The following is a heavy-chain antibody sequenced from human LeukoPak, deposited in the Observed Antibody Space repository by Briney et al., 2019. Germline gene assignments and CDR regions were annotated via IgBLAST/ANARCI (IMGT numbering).Heavy chain of an antibody. Sequence: KASETLSLTCTVSGGSISSYYWSWIRQPPGKGLEWIGYIYYSGSTNYNPSLKSRVTISVDTSKNQFSLKLSSMTAADTAVYYCARDQSGYSYGFDYWGQGTLVTVSS. V-gene: IGHV4-59*01. CDR1: GGSISSYY. J-gene: IGHJ4*02. CDR2: IYYSGST. D-gene: IGHD5-18*01. CDR3: ARDQSGYSYGFDY.